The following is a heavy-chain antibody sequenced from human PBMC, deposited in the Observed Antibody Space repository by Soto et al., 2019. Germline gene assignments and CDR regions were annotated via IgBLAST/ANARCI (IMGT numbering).Heavy chain of an antibody. CDR3: ARMGVRVSDY. V-gene: IGHV3-74*01. Sequence: GGSQILSCAASGFTFSSYWMHWVRQAPGKGLVWVSRINSDGSRTSYADSAKGRFTISRDNAKNTVYLQMNSLRAEDTAVYYCARMGVRVSDYWGQGTLVTVSS. CDR1: GFTFSSYW. CDR2: INSDGSRT. J-gene: IGHJ4*02.